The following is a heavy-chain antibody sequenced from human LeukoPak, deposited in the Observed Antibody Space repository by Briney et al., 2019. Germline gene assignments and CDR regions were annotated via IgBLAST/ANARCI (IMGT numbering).Heavy chain of an antibody. D-gene: IGHD6-13*01. CDR2: ISYDGSNK. Sequence: PGRSLRLSCAASGFTFRSYAMHWVRQAPGKGLEWVAVISYDGSNKYYADSVKGRFTISRDNSKNTLYLQMNSLRAEDTAVYYCAREYSSPSFAFGYWGQGTLVTVSS. J-gene: IGHJ4*02. CDR3: AREYSSPSFAFGY. CDR1: GFTFRSYA. V-gene: IGHV3-30-3*01.